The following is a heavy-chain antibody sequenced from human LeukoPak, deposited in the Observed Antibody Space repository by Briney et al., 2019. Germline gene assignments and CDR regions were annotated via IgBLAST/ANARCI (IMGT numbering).Heavy chain of an antibody. CDR1: GFTFSSYA. D-gene: IGHD1-26*01. V-gene: IGHV3-23*01. CDR3: AKASASEWELPSFDY. Sequence: PGGSLRLSCAASGFTFSSYAMSWVRQAPGKGLEWVSAISGSGGSTYYADSVKGRFTISRDNSKNTLYLQMNSLRAEDTAVYYCAKASASEWELPSFDYWGQGTLVTVPS. J-gene: IGHJ4*02. CDR2: ISGSGGST.